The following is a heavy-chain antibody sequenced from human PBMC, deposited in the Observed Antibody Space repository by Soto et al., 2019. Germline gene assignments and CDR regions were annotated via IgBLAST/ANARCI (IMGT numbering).Heavy chain of an antibody. Sequence: QVHLVQSGAEVKKPGSSVKVSCKASGGTFSSYAISWVRQSPGQGLEWMGGIIPIFGTANYAQKFQFSVTITADEPTSTAYMELSSLRSEDPAVYYCAKMASVVAEIDVWGKGTTVTVSS. CDR3: AKMASVVAEIDV. D-gene: IGHD2-2*01. CDR2: IIPIFGTA. J-gene: IGHJ6*04. CDR1: GGTFSSYA. V-gene: IGHV1-69*12.